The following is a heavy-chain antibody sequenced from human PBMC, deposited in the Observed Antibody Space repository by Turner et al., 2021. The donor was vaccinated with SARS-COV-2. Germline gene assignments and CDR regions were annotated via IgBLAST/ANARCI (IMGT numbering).Heavy chain of an antibody. Sequence: QVQLVESGGGGVHPGRSLRLSCAAPGFTFSSYGMHWVRQAPGKGLEWVAVIWYDGSNKYYADSVKGRFTISRDNSKNTLYLQTNSLRAEDTAVYYCARGPTDSSSWMGYYFDYWGQGTLVTVSS. J-gene: IGHJ4*02. CDR3: ARGPTDSSSWMGYYFDY. CDR1: GFTFSSYG. D-gene: IGHD6-13*01. CDR2: IWYDGSNK. V-gene: IGHV3-33*01.